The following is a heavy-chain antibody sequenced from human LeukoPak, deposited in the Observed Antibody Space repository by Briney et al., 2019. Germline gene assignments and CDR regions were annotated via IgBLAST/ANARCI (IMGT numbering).Heavy chain of an antibody. CDR1: GFTFNNYA. D-gene: IGHD2-8*01. CDR3: AKDKEDIVLMVYAIPHNWFDP. CDR2: ISNSAGST. J-gene: IGHJ5*02. Sequence: GGSLRLSCAASGFTFNNYAMTWVRLAPGKGLEWVSGISNSAGSTYHADSVKGRFTISRDNSKNTLYLQMNSLRAEDTAVYYCAKDKEDIVLMVYAIPHNWFDPWGQGTLVTVSS. V-gene: IGHV3-23*01.